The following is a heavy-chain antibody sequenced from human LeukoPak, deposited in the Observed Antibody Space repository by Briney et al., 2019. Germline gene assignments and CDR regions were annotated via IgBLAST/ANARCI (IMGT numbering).Heavy chain of an antibody. J-gene: IGHJ4*02. V-gene: IGHV4-39*01. Sequence: SETLSLTCTVSGGSISSSSYYWGWIRQPPGEGLEWIGSIYYSGSTYYNPSLKSRVTISVDTSKNQFSLKLSSVTAADTAVYYCARNYGSGSYFDYWGQGTLVTVSS. CDR2: IYYSGST. CDR1: GGSISSSSYY. D-gene: IGHD3-10*01. CDR3: ARNYGSGSYFDY.